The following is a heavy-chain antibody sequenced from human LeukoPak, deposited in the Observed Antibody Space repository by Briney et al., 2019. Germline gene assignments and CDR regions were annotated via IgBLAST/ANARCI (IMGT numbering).Heavy chain of an antibody. D-gene: IGHD3-10*01. CDR3: AARKVRGVWFYLDY. J-gene: IGHJ4*02. CDR1: GFTVSAYA. V-gene: IGHV3-23*01. Sequence: GGSLRLSCAASGFTVSAYAMAWVRQAPGKGLEWVSTIYDDNTYYADSVKGRFAISTDNSKNTLYLQMSSLRVEDTAVYFCAARKVRGVWFYLDYWGQGTLVTVSS. CDR2: IYDDNT.